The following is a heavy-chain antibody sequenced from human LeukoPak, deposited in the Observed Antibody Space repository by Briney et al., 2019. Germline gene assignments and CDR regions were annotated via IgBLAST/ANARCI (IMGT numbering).Heavy chain of an antibody. Sequence: SVKVSCKASGGTFSSYTISWVRQAPGQGLEWMGRINPILGIANYAQKFQGRVTITADKSTSTAYMELSSLRSEDTAVYYCARTVGGYRPYWGQGTLVTVSS. D-gene: IGHD1-26*01. J-gene: IGHJ4*02. CDR1: GGTFSSYT. CDR3: ARTVGGYRPY. V-gene: IGHV1-69*02. CDR2: INPILGIA.